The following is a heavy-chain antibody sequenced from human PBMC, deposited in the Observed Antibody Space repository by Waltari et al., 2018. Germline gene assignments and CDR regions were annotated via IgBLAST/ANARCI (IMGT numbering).Heavy chain of an antibody. J-gene: IGHJ4*02. CDR3: ARARDEDTAMVYFDH. D-gene: IGHD5-18*01. CDR2: IYSAGST. V-gene: IGHV3-66*02. Sequence: EVQLVESGGGLVHPGGSLRLSGAASGFTVSSNHMSWVRQAPGKGLEWVSLIYSAGSTYYADSVRGRFSISRDNSKNTLHLQMNSLRAEDTAMYYCARARDEDTAMVYFDHWGQGTLISVSS. CDR1: GFTVSSNH.